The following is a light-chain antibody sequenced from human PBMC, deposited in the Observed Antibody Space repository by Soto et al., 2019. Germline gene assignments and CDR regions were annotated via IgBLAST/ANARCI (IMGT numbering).Light chain of an antibody. V-gene: IGKV3-11*01. J-gene: IGKJ3*01. CDR3: QQRINWPLT. Sequence: EIVLTQSPATLSLSPGERATLSCRASQSVSSYLAWYQQKPGQAPRLLIYDASNRATGIPARFSGSGSGTDFTLNISSLEPEDFAVYYCQQRINWPLTFGPGTKVDIK. CDR2: DAS. CDR1: QSVSSY.